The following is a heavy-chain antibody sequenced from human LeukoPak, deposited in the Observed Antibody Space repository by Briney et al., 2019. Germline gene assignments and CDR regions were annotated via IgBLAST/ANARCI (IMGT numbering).Heavy chain of an antibody. D-gene: IGHD3-10*01. V-gene: IGHV1-69*04. CDR3: AREGVYGSGSYYSPLPDY. Sequence: GSSVKVSCKASGGTFSSYAISWVRQAPGQGLEWMGRIIPILGIANYAQKFQGRVTITADKSTSTAYMELSSLRSEDTAVYYCAREGVYGSGSYYSPLPDYWGQGTLVTVSS. J-gene: IGHJ4*02. CDR1: GGTFSSYA. CDR2: IIPILGIA.